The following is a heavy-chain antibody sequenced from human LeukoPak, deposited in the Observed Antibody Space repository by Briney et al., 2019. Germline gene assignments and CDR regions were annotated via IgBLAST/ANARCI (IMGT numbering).Heavy chain of an antibody. V-gene: IGHV3-23*01. CDR3: AELGITMIGGV. J-gene: IGHJ6*04. Sequence: GGSLRLSCAASGFTFSSYAMSWVRQAPGKGLEWVSSISGSDGSTYYADSVKGRFTISRDNAKNSLYLQMNSLRAEDTAVYYCAELGITMIGGVWGKGTTVTISS. CDR1: GFTFSSYA. D-gene: IGHD3-10*02. CDR2: ISGSDGST.